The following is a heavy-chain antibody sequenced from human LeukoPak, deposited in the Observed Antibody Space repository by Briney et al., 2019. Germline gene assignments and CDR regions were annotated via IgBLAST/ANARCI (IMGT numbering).Heavy chain of an antibody. V-gene: IGHV3-23*01. J-gene: IGHJ4*02. CDR2: ISGSGGST. CDR3: AKSGCSSTSCYFSY. CDR1: RFTFSSYG. Sequence: PGGSLRLSCAASRFTFSSYGMSWVRQAPGKGLEWVSVISGSGGSTYYADSVKGRFTISRDNSKNTLYLQMNSLRAEDTAVYYCAKSGCSSTSCYFSYWGQGTLVTVSS. D-gene: IGHD2-2*01.